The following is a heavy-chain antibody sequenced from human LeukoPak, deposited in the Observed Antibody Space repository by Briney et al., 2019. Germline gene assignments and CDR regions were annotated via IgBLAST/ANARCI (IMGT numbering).Heavy chain of an antibody. V-gene: IGHV1-2*02. J-gene: IGHJ4*02. CDR2: INPNSGGT. CDR3: ARGPSSSGWYNFDY. D-gene: IGHD6-19*01. Sequence: ASVKVSCKASGYTFTGYYVHWVRQAPRQGLEWMGWINPNSGGTTYAQKFQGRVTMTRDTSISTAYMEVNSLRSDDTAVYYCARGPSSSGWYNFDYWGQGTLVTVSS. CDR1: GYTFTGYY.